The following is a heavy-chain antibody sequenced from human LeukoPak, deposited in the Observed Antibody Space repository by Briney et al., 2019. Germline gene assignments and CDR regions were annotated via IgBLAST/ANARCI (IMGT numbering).Heavy chain of an antibody. D-gene: IGHD3-22*01. CDR1: GYTFTGYY. J-gene: IGHJ3*02. Sequence: ASVKVSCKASGYTFTGYYMHWVRQAPGQGLEWMGWINPNSGATNYAQKFQGRVTMTRDTSISTASMELSSLKPDDTAVYYCARAGVWDYDDSSGYHNAAFDIWGQGTMVTVSS. CDR3: ARAGVWDYDDSSGYHNAAFDI. CDR2: INPNSGAT. V-gene: IGHV1-2*02.